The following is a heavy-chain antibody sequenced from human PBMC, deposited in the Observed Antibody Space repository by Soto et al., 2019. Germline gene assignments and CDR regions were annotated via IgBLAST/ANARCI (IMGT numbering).Heavy chain of an antibody. V-gene: IGHV3-7*05. Sequence: PGGSLRLSCAASGFTFSSYWMSWVRQAPGKGLEWVANIKQDGSEKYYVDSVKGRFTISRDNAKNSLYLQMNSLRAEDTAVYYCARDHVESGRLGYYYYGMDVWGQGTTVTVSS. J-gene: IGHJ6*02. CDR1: GFTFSSYW. CDR2: IKQDGSEK. D-gene: IGHD3-9*01. CDR3: ARDHVESGRLGYYYYGMDV.